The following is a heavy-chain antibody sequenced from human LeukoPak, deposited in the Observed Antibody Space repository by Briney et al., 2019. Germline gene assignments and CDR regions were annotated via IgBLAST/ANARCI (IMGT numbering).Heavy chain of an antibody. CDR1: EYTFTGYY. Sequence: ASVKVSCKASEYTFTGYYIHWVRQAPGQGLEWMGWIDPNTGDSNYVQKFQGRVTMTRDTSISTAYMELSRLRSDDTAVYYCARDTSWFDPWGQGTLVTVSS. CDR2: IDPNTGDS. V-gene: IGHV1-2*02. J-gene: IGHJ5*02. D-gene: IGHD2-2*01. CDR3: ARDTSWFDP.